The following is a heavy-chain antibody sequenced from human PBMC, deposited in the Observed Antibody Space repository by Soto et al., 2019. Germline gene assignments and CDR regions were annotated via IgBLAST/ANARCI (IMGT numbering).Heavy chain of an antibody. V-gene: IGHV3-21*01. CDR3: ARDDNPLFTSNWYFDL. D-gene: IGHD1-20*01. Sequence: EVQLVESGGGLVKPGGSLRLSCAASGFTFSSYSMNWVRQAPGKGLEWVSSISSSRSYIYYADSVKGRFTISRDNAKNSLYLQMNSLRAEDTAVYYCARDDNPLFTSNWYFDLWGRGTLVTVSS. CDR2: ISSSRSYI. CDR1: GFTFSSYS. J-gene: IGHJ2*01.